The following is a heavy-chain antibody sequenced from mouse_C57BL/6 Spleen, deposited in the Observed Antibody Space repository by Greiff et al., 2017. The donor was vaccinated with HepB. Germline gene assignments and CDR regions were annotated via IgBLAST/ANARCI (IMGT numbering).Heavy chain of an antibody. V-gene: IGHV3-6*01. CDR2: ISYDGSN. Sequence: VQLKESGPGLVKPSQSLSLTCSVTGYSITSGYYWNWIRQFPGNKLEWMGYISYDGSNNYNPSLKNRISITRDTSKNQFFLKLNSVTTEDTATYYCASMIYYGNLYYFDYWGQGTTLTVSS. CDR1: GYSITSGYY. CDR3: ASMIYYGNLYYFDY. J-gene: IGHJ2*01. D-gene: IGHD2-1*01.